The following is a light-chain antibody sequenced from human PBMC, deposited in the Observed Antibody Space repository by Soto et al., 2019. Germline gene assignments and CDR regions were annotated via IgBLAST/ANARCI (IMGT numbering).Light chain of an antibody. CDR2: DAS. Sequence: DIQMTQSPSSLSASVGDRVTITCQASQVISNYLNWYQQKPGKAPKLLIYDASNLETGVPSRFSGSRSGTDFTFTISNLQPEDIATYYCQQYDNLPSITFGQGTRLEIK. CDR3: QQYDNLPSIT. CDR1: QVISNY. J-gene: IGKJ5*01. V-gene: IGKV1-33*01.